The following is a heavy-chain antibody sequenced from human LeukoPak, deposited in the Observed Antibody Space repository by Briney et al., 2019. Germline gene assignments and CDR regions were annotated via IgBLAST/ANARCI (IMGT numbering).Heavy chain of an antibody. Sequence: GGSLRLSCAASGGTFSSYWMNWVRQAPGKGLEWVADITQGGSEKYYADSMKGRFTISRDNAKNSLYLQMNILRADETAVYYCARRLPPYFGMDVWGQGTTVSVSS. CDR2: ITQGGSEK. CDR3: ARRLPPYFGMDV. J-gene: IGHJ6*02. CDR1: GGTFSSYW. V-gene: IGHV3-7*05. D-gene: IGHD4-11*01.